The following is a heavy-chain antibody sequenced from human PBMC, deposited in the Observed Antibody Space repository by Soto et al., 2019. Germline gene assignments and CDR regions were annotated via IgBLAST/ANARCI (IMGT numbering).Heavy chain of an antibody. CDR1: GGSISSSSYY. J-gene: IGHJ4*02. V-gene: IGHV4-39*01. D-gene: IGHD6-19*01. CDR3: ARLFTRIAVAGSQPPCY. CDR2: IYYSGST. Sequence: SDTLSLTCTVSGGSISSSSYYWGWIRQPPGKGLEWIGSIYYSGSTYYNPSLKSRVTISVDTSKNQFSLKLSSVTAADTAVYYCARLFTRIAVAGSQPPCYWGQGTLVTVS.